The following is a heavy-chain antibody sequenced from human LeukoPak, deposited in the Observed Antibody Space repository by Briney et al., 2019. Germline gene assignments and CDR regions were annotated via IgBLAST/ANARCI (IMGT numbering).Heavy chain of an antibody. CDR1: GLIFGFYA. J-gene: IGHJ4*02. V-gene: IGHV3-23*01. CDR2: ISGGGAGT. CDR3: AKDFVRYNIQFDY. D-gene: IGHD1-14*01. Sequence: GGSLRLSCAASGLIFGFYAMNWVRQSPGTGLKWVSSISGGGAGTYYADSVRDRFTTSRDNSKNTLYLQMDSLRAEDTALYYCAKDFVRYNIQFDYWGQGALVTVSS.